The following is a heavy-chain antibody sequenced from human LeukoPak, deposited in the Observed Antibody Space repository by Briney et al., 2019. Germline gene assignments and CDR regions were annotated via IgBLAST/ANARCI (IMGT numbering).Heavy chain of an antibody. D-gene: IGHD3-10*01. Sequence: SETLSPTCAVYGGSFSGYYWSWIRQPPGKGLEWIGEINHSGSTNYNPSLKSRVTISVDTSKNQFSLKLSSVTAADTAVYYCARATLLYGSGSYVYFDYWGQGTLVTVSS. CDR2: INHSGST. CDR3: ARATLLYGSGSYVYFDY. V-gene: IGHV4-34*01. CDR1: GGSFSGYY. J-gene: IGHJ4*02.